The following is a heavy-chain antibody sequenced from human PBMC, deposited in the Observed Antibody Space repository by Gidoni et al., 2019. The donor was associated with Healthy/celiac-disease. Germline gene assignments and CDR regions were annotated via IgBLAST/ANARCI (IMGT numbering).Heavy chain of an antibody. V-gene: IGHV3-21*01. Sequence: EVQLVESGGGLVKPGGSLRLSCAASGFTFSSYSMNWVRQAPGKGLEWVSSISSSSSYIYYADSVKGRFTISRDNAKNSLYLQMNSLRAEDTAVYYCATTGYSSRKYYFDYWGQGTLVTVSS. CDR3: ATTGYSSRKYYFDY. D-gene: IGHD6-13*01. CDR1: GFTFSSYS. CDR2: ISSSSSYI. J-gene: IGHJ4*02.